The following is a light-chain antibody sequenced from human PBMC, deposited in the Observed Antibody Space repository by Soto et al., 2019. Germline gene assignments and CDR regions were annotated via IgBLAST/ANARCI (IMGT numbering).Light chain of an antibody. V-gene: IGKV1-39*01. CDR3: QQSYSAPPT. CDR1: QSISKY. Sequence: DIQITQSPSALPPSVGDRVTITCRASQSISKYLNWYQQKPGKAPKLLIYTSSNLQSGVPSSFSGSGSGTDFTLTISSLQPEDFAIYYCQQSYSAPPTFGQGTKVDIK. J-gene: IGKJ1*01. CDR2: TSS.